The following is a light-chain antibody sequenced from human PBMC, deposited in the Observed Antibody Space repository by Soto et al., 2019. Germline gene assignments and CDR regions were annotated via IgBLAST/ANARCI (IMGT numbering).Light chain of an antibody. Sequence: EIVMTQSPATLSVSPGDRATLSCRASQSVNSNLAWYRQKPGQAPRLLIFGASTRATGIPARFSGSGSGTELTLTIGSLQSEDFAVYYCQQYSSRPLTFGGGTEVDI. V-gene: IGKV3-15*01. J-gene: IGKJ4*01. CDR3: QQYSSRPLT. CDR2: GAS. CDR1: QSVNSN.